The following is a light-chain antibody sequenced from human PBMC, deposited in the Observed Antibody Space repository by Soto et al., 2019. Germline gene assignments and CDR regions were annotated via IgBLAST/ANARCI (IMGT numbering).Light chain of an antibody. CDR1: QPINDY. V-gene: IGKV1-39*01. J-gene: IGKJ3*01. CDR3: QQTYTTPPET. Sequence: DIHMTQSPSSLSSSVGDIVAITCRSSQPINDYLNWYRQAPGKAPTLLIYSASSLRSGVPSRFSGRGYGTNFTLIISSLQPEDFATYYCQQTYTTPPETFGPGTKVDI. CDR2: SAS.